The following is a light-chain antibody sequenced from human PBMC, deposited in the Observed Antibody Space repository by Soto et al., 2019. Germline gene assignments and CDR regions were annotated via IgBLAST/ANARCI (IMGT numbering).Light chain of an antibody. CDR2: GAS. J-gene: IGKJ5*01. CDR3: QQYNNWPPIT. V-gene: IGKV3D-15*01. Sequence: IVLTQSPGTLSLSPGERVTLSCRASQSVTTRLAWYQHKPGQAPTLLMSGASNRASGVPVRFSGSGSGTEFTLTISSLQSEDFVVYYCQQYNNWPPITFGQGTRLEIK. CDR1: QSVTTR.